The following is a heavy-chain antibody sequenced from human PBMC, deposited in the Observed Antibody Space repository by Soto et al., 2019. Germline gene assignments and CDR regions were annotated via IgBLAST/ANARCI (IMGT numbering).Heavy chain of an antibody. CDR1: GFTFSSYG. D-gene: IGHD6-13*01. CDR2: IWYDGSNK. V-gene: IGHV3-33*01. CDR3: ARDEGRQQMHGDDYYGMDV. Sequence: QVQLVESGGGVVQPGRSLRLSCAASGFTFSSYGMHWVRQAPGKGLEWVAVIWYDGSNKYYADSVKGRFTISRDNSKKALYLQRNSLRAEDTAVYYCARDEGRQQMHGDDYYGMDVWGQGATVTVSS. J-gene: IGHJ6*02.